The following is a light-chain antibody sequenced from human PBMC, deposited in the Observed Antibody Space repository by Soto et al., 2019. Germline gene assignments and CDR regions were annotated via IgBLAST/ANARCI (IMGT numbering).Light chain of an antibody. Sequence: QSVLTQPPSASGTPGQRVTISCSGSSSNIGRNYVYWYQQVAGTAPKLLIYSNNQRPSGVPDRFSGSKSGTSASLAISGLQVEDEAEYFCFSFTTTSTHVFGTGTKVTVL. J-gene: IGLJ1*01. CDR2: SNN. CDR3: FSFTTTSTHV. CDR1: SSNIGRNY. V-gene: IGLV1-47*02.